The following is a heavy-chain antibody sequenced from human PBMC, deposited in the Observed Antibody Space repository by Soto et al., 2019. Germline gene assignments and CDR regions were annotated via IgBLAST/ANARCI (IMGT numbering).Heavy chain of an antibody. D-gene: IGHD6-19*01. CDR2: TYYRSKWYN. CDR3: ARVTTSSGSPFLGMDV. V-gene: IGHV6-1*01. J-gene: IGHJ6*02. CDR1: GDSVSSNSAA. Sequence: SQTLSLTCAISGDSVSSNSAAWNWIRQSPSRGLEWLGRTYYRSKWYNDYAVSVKSRMTINPDTSKNQFSLQLNSVTPEDTAVYYGARVTTSSGSPFLGMDVWGQGTTVTVSS.